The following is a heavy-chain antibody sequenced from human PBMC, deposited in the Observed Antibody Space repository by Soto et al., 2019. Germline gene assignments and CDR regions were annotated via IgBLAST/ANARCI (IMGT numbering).Heavy chain of an antibody. CDR3: ARSTQKVNKYAPATLLDY. CDR2: IYHSGST. J-gene: IGHJ4*02. D-gene: IGHD2-8*01. CDR1: GGPISSNKW. V-gene: IGHV4-4*02. Sequence: SETLSLTCVVSGGPISSNKWWSWVRQPPGKGLEWIGEIYHSGSTNYNPSLKSRVTISVDKSKNQFSLKLSSVTAADTAVYYCARSTQKVNKYAPATLLDYWGQGILVTVSS.